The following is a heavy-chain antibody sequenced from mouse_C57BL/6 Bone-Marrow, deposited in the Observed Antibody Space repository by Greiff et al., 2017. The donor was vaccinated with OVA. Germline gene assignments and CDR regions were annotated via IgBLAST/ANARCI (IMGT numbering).Heavy chain of an antibody. D-gene: IGHD1-1*01. V-gene: IGHV6-3*01. CDR2: IRLKSDNYAT. CDR3: TGRGGSSGVGYFDV. Sequence: DVQLVESGGGLVQPGGSMKLSCVASGFTFSNYWMNWVRQSPEKGLEWVAQIRLKSDNYATHYAESVKGRFTISRDDSKSSVYLQMNNLRAEDTGIYYCTGRGGSSGVGYFDVWGTGTTVTVSS. CDR1: GFTFSNYW. J-gene: IGHJ1*03.